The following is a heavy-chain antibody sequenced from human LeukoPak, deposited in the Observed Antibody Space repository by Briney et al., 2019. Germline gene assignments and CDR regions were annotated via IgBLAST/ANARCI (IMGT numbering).Heavy chain of an antibody. D-gene: IGHD1-7*01. V-gene: IGHV1-2*02. CDR2: INPNSGGT. Sequence: ASVKVSCKASGYTFTGYYMHWVRQAPGQGLEWMGWINPNSGGTNYAQKFQGRVTMTRDTSISTAYMELSRLRSDDTAVYYCAREPRKLELQINWFDPWGQGTLVTVSS. CDR3: AREPRKLELQINWFDP. J-gene: IGHJ5*02. CDR1: GYTFTGYY.